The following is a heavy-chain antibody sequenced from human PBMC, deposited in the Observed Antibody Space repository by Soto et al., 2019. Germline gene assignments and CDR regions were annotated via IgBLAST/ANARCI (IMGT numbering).Heavy chain of an antibody. CDR3: AKDRVGGTFYTPLAF. D-gene: IGHD1-7*01. CDR1: GFNFDKYG. V-gene: IGHV3-30*18. J-gene: IGHJ4*02. Sequence: PGGSLSVSCQASGFNFDKYGMHWVRQAPGKGLEWVAVITYDGSFQYYADSVKGRFTISRDNSKNTLSLHLNTLKPEDTAVYHCAKDRVGGTFYTPLAFWGQGTLVTVSS. CDR2: ITYDGSFQ.